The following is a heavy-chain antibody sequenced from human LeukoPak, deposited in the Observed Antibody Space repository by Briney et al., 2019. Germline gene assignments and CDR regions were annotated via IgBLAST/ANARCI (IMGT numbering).Heavy chain of an antibody. D-gene: IGHD3-9*01. CDR2: ISYDGSNK. J-gene: IGHJ4*02. Sequence: PGRSLRLSCAASGFTFSSYGMHWVRQAPGKGLEWVAVISYDGSNKYYADSVKGRFTISRDNSKNTLYLQMNSLRAEDTAVYYCAKEGHYDILTGYWTYFDYWGQGTLVTVSS. CDR3: AKEGHYDILTGYWTYFDY. V-gene: IGHV3-30*18. CDR1: GFTFSSYG.